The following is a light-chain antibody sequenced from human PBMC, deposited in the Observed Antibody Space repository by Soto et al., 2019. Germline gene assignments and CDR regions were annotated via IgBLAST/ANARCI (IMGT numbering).Light chain of an antibody. CDR2: GAS. Sequence: DIVLTQSPCTLSLSPGERATLSCRASQSISSSYLTWYQQNPGKAPRLLIHGASSRDTGIPDRFSGSGSGTDFTLTISSLEPEDFAAYYCQQYGSSPRTFGQGTKVDIK. CDR1: QSISSSY. J-gene: IGKJ1*01. CDR3: QQYGSSPRT. V-gene: IGKV3-20*01.